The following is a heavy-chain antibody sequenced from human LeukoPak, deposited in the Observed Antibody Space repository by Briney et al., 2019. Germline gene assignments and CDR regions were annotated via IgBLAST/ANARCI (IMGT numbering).Heavy chain of an antibody. V-gene: IGHV3-74*01. Sequence: PGGSLRLSCAASGFTFSTYWMHWVRHAQGKGLVWVSRINGDGGSRNYADSVKGRFTISRDNAKNTLYLQMSSLRVEDTAVYYCASASSHRTAAGGDYWGQGTLVTVST. J-gene: IGHJ4*02. CDR2: INGDGGSR. D-gene: IGHD6-13*01. CDR3: ASASSHRTAAGGDY. CDR1: GFTFSTYW.